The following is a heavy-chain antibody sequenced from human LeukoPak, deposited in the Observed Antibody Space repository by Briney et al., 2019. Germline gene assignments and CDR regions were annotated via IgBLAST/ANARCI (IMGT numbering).Heavy chain of an antibody. CDR1: GGSISSGSYY. J-gene: IGHJ3*02. V-gene: IGHV4-61*01. CDR3: ARASWSPSAFDI. CDR2: IHYSGST. Sequence: PSETLSLTCTVSGGSISSGSYYWSWIRQPPGKGLEWIGYIHYSGSTNYNPSLKSRVTISVDTSKNQFSLKLSSVTAADTAVYYCARASWSPSAFDIWGQGTMVTVSS. D-gene: IGHD2-15*01.